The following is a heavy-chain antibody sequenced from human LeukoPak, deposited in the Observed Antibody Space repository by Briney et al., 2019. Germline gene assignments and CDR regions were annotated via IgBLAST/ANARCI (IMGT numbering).Heavy chain of an antibody. CDR1: GFTFSSYS. D-gene: IGHD2-15*01. V-gene: IGHV3-48*01. CDR3: ASSGVVVAATGYYYGMTS. Sequence: GGSLRLSCAASGFTFSSYSMNWVRQAPGKGLEWVSYISSSSSTIYYADSVKGRFTISRDNAKNSLYLQMNSLRAEDTAVYYCASSGVVVAATGYYYGMTSGAKGPRSPSP. CDR2: ISSSSSTI. J-gene: IGHJ6*02.